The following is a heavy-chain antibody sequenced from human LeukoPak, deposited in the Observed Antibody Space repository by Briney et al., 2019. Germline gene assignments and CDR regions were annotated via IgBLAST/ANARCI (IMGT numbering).Heavy chain of an antibody. D-gene: IGHD3-22*01. V-gene: IGHV3-21*01. Sequence: GGSLRLSCAASGFTFSSYSMNWVRQAPGKGLEWVSSISSSSSYIHYADSVKGRFTISRDNSKNTLYLQMNSLRAEDTAVYYCARVYYDSSGYYPPRYYYYMDVWGKGTTVTISS. CDR3: ARVYYDSSGYYPPRYYYYMDV. J-gene: IGHJ6*03. CDR2: ISSSSSYI. CDR1: GFTFSSYS.